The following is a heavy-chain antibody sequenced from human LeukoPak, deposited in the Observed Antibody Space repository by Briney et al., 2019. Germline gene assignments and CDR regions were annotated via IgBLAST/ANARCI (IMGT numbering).Heavy chain of an antibody. CDR3: ATGRSFSGSYWDY. Sequence: GESLKISCKGSGYSFTSYWIGWVHQMPGKGLEWMGIIYPGDSDTRYSPSFQGQVTISADKSISTAYLQWSSLKASDTAMYYCATGRSFSGSYWDYWGQGTLVTVSS. CDR1: GYSFTSYW. D-gene: IGHD3-10*01. V-gene: IGHV5-51*07. CDR2: IYPGDSDT. J-gene: IGHJ4*02.